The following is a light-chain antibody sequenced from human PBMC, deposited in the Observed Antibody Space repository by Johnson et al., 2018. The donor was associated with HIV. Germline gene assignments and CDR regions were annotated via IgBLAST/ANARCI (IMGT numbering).Light chain of an antibody. Sequence: QSVLTQPPSVSAAPGQKVTISCSGTSSNIGNNYVSWYQHLPGTAPKVLIYDNNRRPSGTPDRFSGSKSGTSATLAITGLQTGDEADYYCGTWDSSLSGVFGTGTKVTVL. CDR3: GTWDSSLSGV. J-gene: IGLJ1*01. CDR2: DNN. V-gene: IGLV1-51*01. CDR1: SSNIGNNY.